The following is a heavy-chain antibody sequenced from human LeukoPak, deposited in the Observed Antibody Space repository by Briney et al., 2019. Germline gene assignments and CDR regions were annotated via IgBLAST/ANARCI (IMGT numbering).Heavy chain of an antibody. D-gene: IGHD6-19*01. Sequence: GGSLRLSCAASGFTFSNYWMSWVRQAPGKGLEGVANIKQDGSEKYYVDSVKGRFTISRDNAKNSLYLQMNSLRAEDTAVYYCARVEWGSGWYVDDYWGQGTLVTVSS. V-gene: IGHV3-7*01. CDR2: IKQDGSEK. CDR3: ARVEWGSGWYVDDY. CDR1: GFTFSNYW. J-gene: IGHJ4*02.